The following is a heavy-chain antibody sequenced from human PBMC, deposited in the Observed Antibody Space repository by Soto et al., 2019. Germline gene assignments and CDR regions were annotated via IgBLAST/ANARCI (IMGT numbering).Heavy chain of an antibody. D-gene: IGHD2-15*01. CDR1: GYTFTSYA. CDR2: INAGNGNT. V-gene: IGHV1-3*01. Sequence: ASVKVSCKASGYTFTSYAMRWVRQAPGQRLEWMGWINAGNGNTKYSQKLQGRVTMTTDTSTSTAYMELRSLRSDDTAVYYCAREHEVWDIVVVVAAKWYYYGMDVWGQGTTVTVSS. J-gene: IGHJ6*02. CDR3: AREHEVWDIVVVVAAKWYYYGMDV.